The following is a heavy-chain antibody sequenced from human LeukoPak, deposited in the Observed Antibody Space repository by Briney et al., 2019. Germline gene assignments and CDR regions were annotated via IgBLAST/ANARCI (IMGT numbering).Heavy chain of an antibody. Sequence: SETLSLTCSVSGGSLSSSNYHGGWIRQPPGKGLEWIGNIHYSGTTYYNPSLKSRVTISVDTSKSQFSLKLSSVTAADTAVYYCARARMKRITMIVVVTHFDYWGQGTLVTVSS. CDR1: GGSLSSSNYH. CDR3: ARARMKRITMIVVVTHFDY. D-gene: IGHD3-22*01. V-gene: IGHV4-39*07. J-gene: IGHJ4*02. CDR2: IHYSGTT.